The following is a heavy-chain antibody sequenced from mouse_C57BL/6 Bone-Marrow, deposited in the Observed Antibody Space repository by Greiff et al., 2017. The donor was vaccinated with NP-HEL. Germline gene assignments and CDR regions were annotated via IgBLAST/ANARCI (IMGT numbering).Heavy chain of an antibody. Sequence: VQLVESGAELARPGASVKLSCKASGYTFTSYGISWVKQRTGQGLEWIGEIYPRSGNTYYNEKFKGKATLTADKSSSTAYMELRSLTSEDSAVYFCARGGMVTTVAYWGQGTLVTVSA. CDR1: GYTFTSYG. CDR2: IYPRSGNT. J-gene: IGHJ3*01. D-gene: IGHD2-2*01. CDR3: ARGGMVTTVAY. V-gene: IGHV1-81*01.